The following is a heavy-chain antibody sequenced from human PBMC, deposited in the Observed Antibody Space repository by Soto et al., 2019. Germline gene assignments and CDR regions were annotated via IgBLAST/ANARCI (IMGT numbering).Heavy chain of an antibody. CDR3: ARGGSNDWQVAFDI. Sequence: LSLTCGVSGGSFSTYYYNWIRQSPGEGLEWIVEINHSGSNNYSPALKSRVTMSLDTSKKKFSLKLNSVTAADTAVYYCARGGSNDWQVAFDIWGQGTMVTV. CDR1: GGSFSTYY. CDR2: INHSGSN. V-gene: IGHV4-34*01. J-gene: IGHJ3*02. D-gene: IGHD3-9*01.